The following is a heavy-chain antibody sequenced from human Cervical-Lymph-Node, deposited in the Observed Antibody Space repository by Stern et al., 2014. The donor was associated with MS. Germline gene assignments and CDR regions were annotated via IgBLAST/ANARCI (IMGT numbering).Heavy chain of an antibody. J-gene: IGHJ2*01. CDR3: ARNAYGDLSYWYFDL. CDR1: GFTFTTYW. D-gene: IGHD4-17*01. Sequence: EVQLLESGGGLVQPGGSLRLSCAASGFTFTTYWMSWVRQAPGKGLEWGANIKHDGSEEYYVDSVKGRFTISRDDAKTSLYLQMDSLRAEDTAVYYCARNAYGDLSYWYFDLWGRGTLVTVSS. CDR2: IKHDGSEE. V-gene: IGHV3-7*01.